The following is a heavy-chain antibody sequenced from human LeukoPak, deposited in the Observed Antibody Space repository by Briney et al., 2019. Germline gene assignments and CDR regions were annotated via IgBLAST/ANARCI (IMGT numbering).Heavy chain of an antibody. CDR1: GYTFTSYY. CDR2: INPSGGST. D-gene: IGHD5-24*01. CDR3: ARDREMATILDY. Sequence: ASVKVSCKASGYTFTSYYIHWVRQAPGQGLEWMGIINPSGGSTSYAQKFQGRVTMTRDTSTSTVYMELSSLRSEDTAVYYCARDREMATILDYWGQGTLVTVSS. J-gene: IGHJ4*02. V-gene: IGHV1-46*01.